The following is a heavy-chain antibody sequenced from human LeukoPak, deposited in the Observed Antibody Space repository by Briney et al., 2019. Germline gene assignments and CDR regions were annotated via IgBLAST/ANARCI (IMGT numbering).Heavy chain of an antibody. V-gene: IGHV4-34*01. CDR3: AATYYYDSSGYFDY. CDR2: INHSGST. Sequence: SETLSLTCAVYGGSFSGYYWSWLRQPPGKGLEWIGEINHSGSTNYNPSLKSRVTISVDTSKNQFSLKLSSVTAADTAVYYCAATYYYDSSGYFDYWGQGTLVTVSS. CDR1: GGSFSGYY. J-gene: IGHJ4*02. D-gene: IGHD3-22*01.